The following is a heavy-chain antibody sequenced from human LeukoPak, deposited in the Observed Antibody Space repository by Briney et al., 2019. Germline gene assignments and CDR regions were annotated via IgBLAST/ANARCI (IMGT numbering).Heavy chain of an antibody. D-gene: IGHD1-26*01. Sequence: ASVKVSCKASGYTFTSYGISWVRQAPGQGLEWMGWISGYNGNTKYAQKVQGRVTMTTDISTSTAYMELRSLRSDDTAVYYCARDHDSGSYEENDVSDIWGQGTMVTVSS. J-gene: IGHJ3*02. CDR2: ISGYNGNT. CDR3: ARDHDSGSYEENDVSDI. V-gene: IGHV1-18*01. CDR1: GYTFTSYG.